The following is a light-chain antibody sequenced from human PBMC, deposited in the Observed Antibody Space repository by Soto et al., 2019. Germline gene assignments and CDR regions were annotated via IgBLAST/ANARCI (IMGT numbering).Light chain of an antibody. CDR3: QHYGSSPPMYT. Sequence: EIVLTQSPGTLSLSPGERATLSCRASQTVSSSYLAWYQHKPGQAPRLLIYGAFRRATGIPARFSDNGSGTDFTLTISRLEPEDVALYYCQHYGSSPPMYTFGRGTRLEIK. CDR1: QTVSSSY. CDR2: GAF. J-gene: IGKJ2*01. V-gene: IGKV3-20*01.